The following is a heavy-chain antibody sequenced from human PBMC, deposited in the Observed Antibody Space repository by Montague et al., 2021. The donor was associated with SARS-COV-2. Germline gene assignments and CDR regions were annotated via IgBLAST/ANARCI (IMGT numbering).Heavy chain of an antibody. CDR2: IYYSGST. V-gene: IGHV4-39*07. CDR3: ARLGRQQLVRLSGMDV. CDR1: GGSISSRSYY. Sequence: SETLSLTCTVSGGSISSRSYYWGWIRQPPGKGLEWIGSIYYSGSTYYNPSLKSRVTISVDTSKNLFSLKLSSVTAADTAVYYCARLGRQQLVRLSGMDVWGQGTTVTVSS. D-gene: IGHD6-13*01. J-gene: IGHJ6*02.